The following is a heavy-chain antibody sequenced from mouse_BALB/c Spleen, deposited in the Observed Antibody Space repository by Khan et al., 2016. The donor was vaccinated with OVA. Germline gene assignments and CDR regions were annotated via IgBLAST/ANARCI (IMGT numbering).Heavy chain of an antibody. CDR2: INTYTGEP. CDR1: GSTFTNYG. V-gene: IGHV9-3-1*01. D-gene: IGHD2-12*01. Sequence: QIQLVQSGPELKKPGETVKISCKASGSTFTNYGMNWVKQAPGKDLKWMGWINTYTGEPTYADDFKGRFAFSLETFARTAYLQINNLKNEDTATYFCARRNYSYDRNCDVWGAGTTVTVSS. CDR3: ARRNYSYDRNCDV. J-gene: IGHJ1*01.